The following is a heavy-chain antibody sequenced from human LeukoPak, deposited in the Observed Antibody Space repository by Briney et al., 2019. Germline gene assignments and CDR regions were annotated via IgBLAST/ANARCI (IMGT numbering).Heavy chain of an antibody. V-gene: IGHV4-59*12. CDR1: GFTFSSYE. D-gene: IGHD3-10*01. J-gene: IGHJ4*02. CDR2: IYYTGST. Sequence: GSLRLSCAASGFTFSSYEMNWVRQSPGKGLEWIANIYYTGSTYYNPSLKSRVTISVDASKSQFSLELSSVTAADTAIYYCARVSDSRAVGPFDYWGQGTLVTVSS. CDR3: ARVSDSRAVGPFDY.